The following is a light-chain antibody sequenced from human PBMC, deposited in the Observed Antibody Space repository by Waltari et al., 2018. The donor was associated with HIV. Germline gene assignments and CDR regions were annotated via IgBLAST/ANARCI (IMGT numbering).Light chain of an antibody. CDR1: QSLLFRSDNKNY. J-gene: IGKJ1*01. CDR3: QQYYSSPT. V-gene: IGKV4-1*01. Sequence: DIVMTQSPDSLAVSLGERATINCKSSQSLLFRSDNKNYLTWYQQKPGQPPKLRIYWAPPRESGVPDRCSGSGSGTDFTLTISSLQAEDVAVYYCQQYYSSPTFGQGTKVEIK. CDR2: WAP.